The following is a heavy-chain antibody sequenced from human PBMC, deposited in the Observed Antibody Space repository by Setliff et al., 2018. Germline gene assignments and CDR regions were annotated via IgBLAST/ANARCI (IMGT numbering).Heavy chain of an antibody. J-gene: IGHJ6*02. V-gene: IGHV3-7*01. CDR1: GFTFSSYW. Sequence: GGSLRLSCAASGFTFSSYWMSWVRQAPGKGLEWVANRKQDGSEKYYVDSVKGRFTISRDNSKNTLYLQMNSLRAEDTAVYYCAREKHSYGYSLYYYYYYGMDVWGQGTTVTSP. D-gene: IGHD5-18*01. CDR3: AREKHSYGYSLYYYYYYGMDV. CDR2: RKQDGSEK.